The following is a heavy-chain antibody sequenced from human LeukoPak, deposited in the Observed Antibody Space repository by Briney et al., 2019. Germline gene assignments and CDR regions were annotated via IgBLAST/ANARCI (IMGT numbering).Heavy chain of an antibody. CDR2: VYPGDSDT. CDR1: GYSFTTYW. J-gene: IGHJ4*02. CDR3: ARERPSQGYFDF. V-gene: IGHV5-51*01. Sequence: PGESLKISCQGSGYSFTTYWIGWVRQMPGKALEWMGIVYPGDSDTRYSPSFQGQVTISADKSISTAYLQWSSLKASDTAMYYCARERPSQGYFDFWGQGTLVTVSS. D-gene: IGHD6-6*01.